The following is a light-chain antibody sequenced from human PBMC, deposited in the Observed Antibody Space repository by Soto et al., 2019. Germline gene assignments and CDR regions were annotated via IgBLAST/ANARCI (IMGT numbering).Light chain of an antibody. CDR3: QQYDKLVT. CDR1: QDIRTY. J-gene: IGKJ1*01. CDR2: DAS. Sequence: DVQMTQSPSSLSASIGDRVTITCQASQDIRTYLNWYQQKPGKAPDLLIHDASNLEKGVPSRFSGSGSVTVFTFTISSLQPEDIATYYCQQYDKLVTFGQGTKV. V-gene: IGKV1-33*01.